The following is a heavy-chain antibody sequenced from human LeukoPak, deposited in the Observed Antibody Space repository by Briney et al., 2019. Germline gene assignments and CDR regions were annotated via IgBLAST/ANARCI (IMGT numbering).Heavy chain of an antibody. V-gene: IGHV4-39*01. Sequence: PEALSLTCTVSGGSITSSNYYWGWIRQSPGKGLKWIGSMFHSGSTYFNPSLKSRVTISLDTSKNQFSLRLNSVTAADTAMYYCARHRQGYYYMDVWGKGTTVTVSS. D-gene: IGHD6-6*01. CDR1: GGSITSSNYY. CDR2: MFHSGST. J-gene: IGHJ6*03. CDR3: ARHRQGYYYMDV.